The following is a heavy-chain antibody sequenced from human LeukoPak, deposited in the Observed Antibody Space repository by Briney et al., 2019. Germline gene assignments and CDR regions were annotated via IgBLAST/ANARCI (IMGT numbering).Heavy chain of an antibody. Sequence: GGSLRLSCAASGFTFDSYCMSWVRQAPGKGLEWVSGINWSGGSTVYADSVKGRFTISRDNAKNSLYLQMNSLRAEDTALYYCASLWGSAAWGYYYYYYYMDVWGEGTTVTVSS. CDR1: GFTFDSYC. J-gene: IGHJ6*03. CDR2: INWSGGST. V-gene: IGHV3-20*04. CDR3: ASLWGSAAWGYYYYYYYMDV. D-gene: IGHD7-27*01.